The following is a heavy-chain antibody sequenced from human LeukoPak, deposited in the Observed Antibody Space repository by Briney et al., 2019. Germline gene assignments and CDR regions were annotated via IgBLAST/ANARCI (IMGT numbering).Heavy chain of an antibody. D-gene: IGHD3-10*01. J-gene: IGHJ5*02. CDR3: AFTYYYGAGSNNWFDP. CDR1: VGAIINNY. V-gene: IGHV4-4*07. CDR2: IYSSGST. Sequence: PSETLSLTCTVSVGAIINNYWSWIRQPAGKGLEWIGRIYSSGSTNYNTSLKSRVTMSLDTSKNQFSLKLSSVTAADPAVYYCAFTYYYGAGSNNWFDPWGQGTLVTVSS.